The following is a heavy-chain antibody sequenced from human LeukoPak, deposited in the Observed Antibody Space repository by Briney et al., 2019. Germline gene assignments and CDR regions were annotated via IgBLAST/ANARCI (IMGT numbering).Heavy chain of an antibody. Sequence: ASVKVSCKASGYTFTSYGISWVRRAPGQGLEWMGWISAYNGNTNYAQKLQGRVTMTTDTSTSTAYMELRSLRSDDTAVYYCARGTWKHSSGWYADYWGQGTLVTVSS. CDR2: ISAYNGNT. J-gene: IGHJ4*02. D-gene: IGHD6-19*01. CDR3: ARGTWKHSSGWYADY. CDR1: GYTFTSYG. V-gene: IGHV1-18*04.